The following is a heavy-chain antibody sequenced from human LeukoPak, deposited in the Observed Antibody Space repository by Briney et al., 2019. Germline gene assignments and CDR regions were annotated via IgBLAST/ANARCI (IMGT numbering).Heavy chain of an antibody. CDR1: GFSFSSFG. V-gene: IGHV3-33*08. Sequence: GESLRLSCLVSGFSFSSFGMHWVRQAPGKGLEWVAVIWNDGSNTYYGDSVKGLFTISRDNSKNTLYLQMNSLRAEDTAVYYCARDNAGLVKHLDAFDLWGQGTMVTVAS. J-gene: IGHJ3*01. D-gene: IGHD1-26*01. CDR2: IWNDGSNT. CDR3: ARDNAGLVKHLDAFDL.